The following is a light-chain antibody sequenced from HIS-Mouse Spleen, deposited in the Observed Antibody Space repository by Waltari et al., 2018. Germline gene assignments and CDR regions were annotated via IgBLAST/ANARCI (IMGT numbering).Light chain of an antibody. V-gene: IGLV3-1*01. CDR2: QDS. CDR1: KLGDKY. Sequence: SYELTQPPSVSVSPGQTASITCSGDKLGDKYACWYQQKPGQSPVLVIYQDSKRPSGIPERFSGSNSGKTATLTISGTQAMDEADYYCQAWDSSHVVFGGGTKLTVL. J-gene: IGLJ2*01. CDR3: QAWDSSHVV.